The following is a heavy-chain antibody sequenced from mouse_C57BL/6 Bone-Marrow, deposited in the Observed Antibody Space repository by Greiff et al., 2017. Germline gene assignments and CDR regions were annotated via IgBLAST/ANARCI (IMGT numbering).Heavy chain of an antibody. V-gene: IGHV14-4*01. CDR3: TTGYGSYYYARDY. J-gene: IGHJ4*01. D-gene: IGHD1-1*01. CDR1: GFNIKDDY. CDR2: IDPENGDT. Sequence: EVQLQQSGAELVRPGASVKLSCTASGFNIKDDYMHWVKQRPEQGLEWIGWIDPENGDTEYASKFQGKATITADTSSNTAYLQLSSLTSEDTAVYYCTTGYGSYYYARDYWGQGTSVTVSA.